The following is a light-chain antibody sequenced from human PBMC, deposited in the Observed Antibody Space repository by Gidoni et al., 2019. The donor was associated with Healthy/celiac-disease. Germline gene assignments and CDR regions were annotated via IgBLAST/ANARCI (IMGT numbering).Light chain of an antibody. CDR3: QQRSNWPPV. CDR2: DAS. V-gene: IGKV3-11*01. Sequence: IVLTQSPATLSLSPGERATLSCRDSQSVSSYLAWYQQKPGQAPRLLIYDASNRATGITARFSGSGSGTDFTLTISSLEPEDFAVYYCQQRSNWPPVFGGGTKVEIK. CDR1: QSVSSY. J-gene: IGKJ4*01.